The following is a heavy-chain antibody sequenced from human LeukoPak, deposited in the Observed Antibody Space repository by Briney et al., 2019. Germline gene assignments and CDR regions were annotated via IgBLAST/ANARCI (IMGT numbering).Heavy chain of an antibody. CDR1: GYTFTGYY. D-gene: IGHD3-9*01. CDR2: INPNSGGT. V-gene: IGHV1-2*02. Sequence: ASVKVSCKASGYTFTGYYMHWVRQAPGQGLEWMGWINPNSGGTNYAQKFQGRVTMTRDTSISTAYMELSRLRSDDTAVYYCARDQPRYYDILTGYYRHAFDIWGQGTMVTVSS. J-gene: IGHJ3*02. CDR3: ARDQPRYYDILTGYYRHAFDI.